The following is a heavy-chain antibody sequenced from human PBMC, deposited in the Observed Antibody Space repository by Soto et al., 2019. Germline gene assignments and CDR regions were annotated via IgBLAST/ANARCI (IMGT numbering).Heavy chain of an antibody. V-gene: IGHV3-7*01. CDR1: GFTFSSYW. CDR2: IKQDGSEK. D-gene: IGHD3-9*01. CDR3: ARDPDYDILTGYPGF. Sequence: GGSLRLSCAASGFTFSSYWMSWVRQAPGKGLEWVANIKQDGSEKYYVDSVKGRFTISRDNAKNSLYLQMNSLRAEDTAVYYCARDPDYDILTGYPGFWGQGTLVTVSS. J-gene: IGHJ4*02.